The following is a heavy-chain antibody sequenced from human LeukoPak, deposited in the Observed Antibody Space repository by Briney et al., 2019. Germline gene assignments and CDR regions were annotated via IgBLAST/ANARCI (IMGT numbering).Heavy chain of an antibody. V-gene: IGHV3-23*01. J-gene: IGHJ4*02. CDR3: AKDGVVRGLGPYYFDS. CDR1: GFTFTSYA. D-gene: IGHD3-10*01. Sequence: GGSLRLSCASSGFTFTSYAVSWVRQAPGKGLEWVSTISYSGGTTYHTDSVKSRFTISRDISKNTVYLQMNSLKAEDTAVYYCAKDGVVRGLGPYYFDSWGQGSLVTVSS. CDR2: ISYSGGTT.